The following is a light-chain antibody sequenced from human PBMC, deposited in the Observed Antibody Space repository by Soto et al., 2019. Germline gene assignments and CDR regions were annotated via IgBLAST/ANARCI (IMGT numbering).Light chain of an antibody. Sequence: QSALTQPASVSGSPGQSITISCTGTSSDVGGYNYVSCYQQHPGKAPKLVIYDVSNRPSGVSNRFSGSKSGNTASLTISGLQAEDEADYYCNSYTSSSTYVFGTGTKLTVL. CDR3: NSYTSSSTYV. CDR2: DVS. J-gene: IGLJ1*01. CDR1: SSDVGGYNY. V-gene: IGLV2-14*01.